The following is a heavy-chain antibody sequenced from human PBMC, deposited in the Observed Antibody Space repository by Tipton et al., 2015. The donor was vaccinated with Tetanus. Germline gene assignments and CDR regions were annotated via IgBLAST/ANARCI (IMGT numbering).Heavy chain of an antibody. V-gene: IGHV4-31*03. CDR3: ARGSRYYLDY. J-gene: IGHJ4*02. CDR2: IQYTGST. Sequence: TLSLTCTVSGASSTSGDYYWAWIRQHPGKGLEWIGYIQYTGSTYNNPSLKSRVSISVDTSKNQFSLKLSSVTAADTAVYYCARGSRYYLDYWGQGTLVTVSS. CDR1: GASSTSGDYY.